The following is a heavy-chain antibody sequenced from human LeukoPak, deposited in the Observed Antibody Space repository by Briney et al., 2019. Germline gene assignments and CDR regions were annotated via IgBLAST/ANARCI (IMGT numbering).Heavy chain of an antibody. CDR1: GYSFTTYW. D-gene: IGHD4-17*01. V-gene: IGHV5-51*01. Sequence: GESLKISCKGSGYSFTTYWIGWVRQMPGKGLEWMGIIYPGDSDTTYSPSFQGQVIISADKSISTVYLQWSSLKASDTAIYYCARRATVNWYFDLWGRGTLVTVSS. J-gene: IGHJ2*01. CDR3: ARRATVNWYFDL. CDR2: IYPGDSDT.